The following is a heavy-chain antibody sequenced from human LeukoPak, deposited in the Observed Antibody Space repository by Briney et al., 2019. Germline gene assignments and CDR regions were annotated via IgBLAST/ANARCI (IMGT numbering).Heavy chain of an antibody. CDR2: ISYDGSNK. CDR1: GFTFSSYA. J-gene: IGHJ4*02. Sequence: GGSLRLSCAASGFTFSSYAMHWVRQAPGKGLEWVAVISYDGSNKYYADSVKGRFTISRDNSKNTLYLQMNSLRAEDTAVYYCARDSDYSNYGASFDYWGQGTLVTVSS. V-gene: IGHV3-30-3*01. CDR3: ARDSDYSNYGASFDY. D-gene: IGHD4-11*01.